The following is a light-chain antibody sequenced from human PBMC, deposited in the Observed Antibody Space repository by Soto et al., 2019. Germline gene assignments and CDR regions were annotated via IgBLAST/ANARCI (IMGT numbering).Light chain of an antibody. V-gene: IGKV1-39*01. J-gene: IGKJ2*01. Sequence: DIQMTQSPSSLSASVGDRVTITCRASQSISSYLNWYQQKPGRAPNLLIFAASTLHGGVPSRFSGSGSGTDFTLTISSLQPEDFATYHCQQSYSSPHTFGQGTKVDIK. CDR1: QSISSY. CDR2: AAS. CDR3: QQSYSSPHT.